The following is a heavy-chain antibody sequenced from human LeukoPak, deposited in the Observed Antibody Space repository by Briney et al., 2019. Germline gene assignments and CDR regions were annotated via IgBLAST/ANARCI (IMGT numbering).Heavy chain of an antibody. Sequence: SETLSLTCAASGGSFSGYYWSWIRQPPGKGLEWIGYIYYSGSTYYNPSLKSRVTISVDTSKNQFSLKLSSVTAADTAVYYCARDQITYYDFWSGYDAFDIWGQGTMVTVSS. V-gene: IGHV4-30-4*08. D-gene: IGHD3-3*01. CDR2: IYYSGST. J-gene: IGHJ3*02. CDR1: GGSFSGYY. CDR3: ARDQITYYDFWSGYDAFDI.